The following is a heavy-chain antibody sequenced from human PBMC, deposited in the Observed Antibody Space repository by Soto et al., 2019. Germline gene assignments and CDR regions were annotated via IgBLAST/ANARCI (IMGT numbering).Heavy chain of an antibody. CDR3: ARDLSGPLDY. J-gene: IGHJ4*02. CDR2: IRHDGTNK. V-gene: IGHV3-33*01. Sequence: QVQLVESGGGVVQPGGSMRLSCATSGFTFSNYGMHWVRQAPGKGLEWVAVIRHDGTNKYYADSVKGRFTISRDNSKNTVQLQMNSLRGEDTAVYYCARDLSGPLDYWGQGTLVTVSS. CDR1: GFTFSNYG.